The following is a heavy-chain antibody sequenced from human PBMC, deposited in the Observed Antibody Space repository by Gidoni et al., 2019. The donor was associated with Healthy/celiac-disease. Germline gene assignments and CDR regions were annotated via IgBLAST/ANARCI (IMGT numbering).Heavy chain of an antibody. V-gene: IGHV4-30-4*01. CDR3: ARVMVLGAIRTGFDP. J-gene: IGHJ5*02. D-gene: IGHD3-10*01. CDR2: IYYSAST. Sequence: QVQLPESGPRLVKPSQAPSLTCTVSGGSISRGDYYWSWIGQPPGKGLEWIGYIYYSASTYYNPSLKIGVTISVDTSKHQLALKVSSVTAADTAVYDCARVMVLGAIRTGFDPWGQGTLVTVSS. CDR1: GGSISRGDYY.